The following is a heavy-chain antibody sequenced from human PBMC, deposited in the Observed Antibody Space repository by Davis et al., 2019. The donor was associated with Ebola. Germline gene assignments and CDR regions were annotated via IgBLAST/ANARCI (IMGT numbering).Heavy chain of an antibody. Sequence: GESLKISCAASGFTFSGSAMHWVRQASGKGLEWVGRIRSKANSYATAYAASVKGRFTISRDDSKNTAYLQMNSLKTEDTAVYYCARDDDYIWGSYRYWGQGTLVTVSS. CDR3: ARDDDYIWGSYRY. J-gene: IGHJ4*02. CDR2: IRSKANSYAT. V-gene: IGHV3-73*01. CDR1: GFTFSGSA. D-gene: IGHD3-16*02.